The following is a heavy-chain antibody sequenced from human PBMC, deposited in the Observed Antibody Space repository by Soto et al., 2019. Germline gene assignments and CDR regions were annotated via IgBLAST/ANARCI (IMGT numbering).Heavy chain of an antibody. Sequence: SETLSLTCTVSGGSISSGDYYWSWIRQPPGKGLEWIGYIYYSGSTYYNPSLKSRVTISVDTSKNQFSLELSSVTAADTAVYYCARDCIAAAGTASRGFDPWGQGTLVTVSS. V-gene: IGHV4-30-4*01. J-gene: IGHJ5*02. CDR1: GGSISSGDYY. CDR2: IYYSGST. D-gene: IGHD6-13*01. CDR3: ARDCIAAAGTASRGFDP.